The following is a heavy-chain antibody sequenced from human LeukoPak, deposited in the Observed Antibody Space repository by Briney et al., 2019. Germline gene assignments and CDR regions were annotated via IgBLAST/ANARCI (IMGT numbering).Heavy chain of an antibody. J-gene: IGHJ3*02. CDR1: GFTFSSYS. CDR3: ARDHTAMVIAFDI. D-gene: IGHD5-18*01. Sequence: GGSLRLSCAASGFTFSSYSMNWVRQAPGKGLEWVSSISSSSSYIYYADSVKGRFTISRDNAKNSLYLQMNSLRAENTAVYYCARDHTAMVIAFDIWGQGTRVTVSS. CDR2: ISSSSSYI. V-gene: IGHV3-21*01.